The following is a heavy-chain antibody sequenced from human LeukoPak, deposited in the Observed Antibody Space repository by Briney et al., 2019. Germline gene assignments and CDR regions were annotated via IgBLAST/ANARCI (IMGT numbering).Heavy chain of an antibody. D-gene: IGHD4-11*01. V-gene: IGHV3-7*01. J-gene: IGHJ4*02. Sequence: GGSLRLFCAASGFTFTNFWMNWIRRAPGRGLEWVANIRPDGSEQFYVDSVKGRFTISRDNAKNSVYLQMNSLRADDTAVYYCAGRDSARNPWAYWGKGTLVTVST. CDR1: GFTFTNFW. CDR2: IRPDGSEQ. CDR3: AGRDSARNPWAY.